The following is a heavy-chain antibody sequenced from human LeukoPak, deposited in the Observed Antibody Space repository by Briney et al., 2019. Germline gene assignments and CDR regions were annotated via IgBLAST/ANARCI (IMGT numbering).Heavy chain of an antibody. J-gene: IGHJ4*02. Sequence: GGSLRLSCAASGFTFSSYAMSWVRQAPGKGLEWVSSISSSSSYIYYADSVKGRFTISRDNAKNSLYLQMNSLRAEDTAVYYCARDSIHPGYCSSTSCRWGQGTLVTVSS. CDR2: ISSSSSYI. V-gene: IGHV3-21*01. CDR3: ARDSIHPGYCSSTSCR. CDR1: GFTFSSYA. D-gene: IGHD2-2*01.